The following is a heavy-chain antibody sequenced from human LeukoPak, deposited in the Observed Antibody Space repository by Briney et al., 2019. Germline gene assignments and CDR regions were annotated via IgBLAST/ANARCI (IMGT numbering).Heavy chain of an antibody. CDR2: ISVNGGST. CDR3: AKDVRGTYAPDY. CDR1: GFPFSSHA. J-gene: IGHJ4*02. V-gene: IGHV3-23*01. D-gene: IGHD2-2*01. Sequence: GGSLRLSCAASGFPFSSHALSWVRQTPGKGLEWVSTISVNGGSTYSADSVKGRFTISRDNSKNTLYLQMNSLRAEDTAIYYCAKDVRGTYAPDYWGQGTLVTVSS.